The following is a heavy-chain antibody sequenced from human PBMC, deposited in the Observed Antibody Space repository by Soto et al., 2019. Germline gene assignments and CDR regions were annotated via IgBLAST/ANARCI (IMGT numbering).Heavy chain of an antibody. J-gene: IGHJ4*02. V-gene: IGHV1-69*06. CDR3: ARDSRYSSGWYGGDY. Sequence: SVKVSCKASGGTFSSYAISWVRQAPGQGLEWMGGIIPIFGTANYAQKFQGRVTITADKSTSTAYMELSSLRSEDTAVYYCARDSRYSSGWYGGDYWGQGNMVTVSS. CDR1: GGTFSSYA. CDR2: IIPIFGTA. D-gene: IGHD6-19*01.